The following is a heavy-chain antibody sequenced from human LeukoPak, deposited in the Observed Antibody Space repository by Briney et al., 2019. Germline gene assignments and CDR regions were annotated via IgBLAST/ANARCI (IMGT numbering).Heavy chain of an antibody. CDR1: GGSISSDY. V-gene: IGHV4-4*09. CDR3: ARQKAGNCSDP. J-gene: IGHJ5*02. CDR2: IYTSGSN. D-gene: IGHD6-19*01. Sequence: PSETLPLTCTVSGGSISSDYWSWIRQPPGKGLEWIGYIYTSGSNHYNPSLKSRVTISGDTSKNQFSLKLSSVTAADTAVYYCARQKAGNCSDPWGQGTPVTVSS.